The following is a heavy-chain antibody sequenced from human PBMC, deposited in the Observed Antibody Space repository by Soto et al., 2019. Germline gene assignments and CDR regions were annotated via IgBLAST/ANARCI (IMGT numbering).Heavy chain of an antibody. D-gene: IGHD6-19*01. CDR1: GYTFTSYA. J-gene: IGHJ3*02. CDR2: IDAGNGNT. Sequence: ASVKVSCKASGYTFTSYAMHWVRQAPGQRLELLGWIDAGNGNTEYSQKFQDRVTMTRDTSTSTAYMELSSLRSDDTAVYYCARDQGSGWDHGDFDIWGQGTMVTVSS. V-gene: IGHV1-3*01. CDR3: ARDQGSGWDHGDFDI.